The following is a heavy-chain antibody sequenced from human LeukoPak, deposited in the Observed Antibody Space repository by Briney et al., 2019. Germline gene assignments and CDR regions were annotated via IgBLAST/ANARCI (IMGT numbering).Heavy chain of an antibody. Sequence: PSQTLSLTCTVSGVSISSGSYYWSWIRQPAGKGLEWIGRIYTSGSTNYNPSLKSRVTISVDTSKNQFSLKLSSVTAADTAVYYCAREWFLPDYWGQGTLVTVSS. CDR1: GVSISSGSYY. CDR2: IYTSGST. CDR3: AREWFLPDY. J-gene: IGHJ4*02. V-gene: IGHV4-61*02. D-gene: IGHD3-10*01.